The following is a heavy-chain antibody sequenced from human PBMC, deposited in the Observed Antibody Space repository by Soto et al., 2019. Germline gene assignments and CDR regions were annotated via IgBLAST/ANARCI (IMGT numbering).Heavy chain of an antibody. CDR3: ARDYYYDNSGHFDY. CDR2: INAGKGNT. CDR1: GYALTSYA. Sequence: ASVKVSCKASGYALTSYAMHWVRQAPGQRLEWMGWINAGKGNTKYSQKFQDRVTITRDTSASTAYMELSSLRSEDTAVYYCARDYYYDNSGHFDYWGQGTLVTVSS. V-gene: IGHV1-3*01. J-gene: IGHJ4*02. D-gene: IGHD3-22*01.